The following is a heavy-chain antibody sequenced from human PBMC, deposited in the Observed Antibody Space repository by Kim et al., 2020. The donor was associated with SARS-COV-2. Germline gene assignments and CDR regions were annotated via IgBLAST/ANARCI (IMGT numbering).Heavy chain of an antibody. D-gene: IGHD6-19*01. V-gene: IGHV3-74*01. CDR3: AKPIAVTGTGGFDP. J-gene: IGHJ5*02. Sequence: ADSVTRRFTITRDNAKNTLYLQMNSLRVEDTAVYYCAKPIAVTGTGGFDPWGQGTMVTVSS.